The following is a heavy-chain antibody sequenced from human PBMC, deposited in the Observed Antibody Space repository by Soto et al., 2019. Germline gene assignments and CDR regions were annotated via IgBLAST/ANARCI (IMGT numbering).Heavy chain of an antibody. Sequence: QVQLQQWGAGLLKPSETLSLTCAVYGGSFSGYYWSWIRQPPGKGLEWIGEINHSGSTNYNPSLKGRVTISVDTSKNQFSLKLSSVTAADTAVYYCARGLRTRLDYWGQGTLVTVSS. J-gene: IGHJ4*02. CDR3: ARGLRTRLDY. CDR1: GGSFSGYY. CDR2: INHSGST. D-gene: IGHD4-17*01. V-gene: IGHV4-34*01.